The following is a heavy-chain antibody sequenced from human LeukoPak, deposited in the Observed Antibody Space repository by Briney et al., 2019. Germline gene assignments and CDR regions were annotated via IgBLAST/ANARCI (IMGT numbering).Heavy chain of an antibody. J-gene: IGHJ5*02. V-gene: IGHV4-34*01. Sequence: PSETLSLTCAVYGGSFSGYYWSWIRQPPGKGLEWIGEINHSGSTNYNPCLKSRVTISVDTSKNQFSLKLSSVTAADTAVYYCARVQGQGIAAAGTFDPWGQGTLVTVSS. CDR1: GGSFSGYY. CDR3: ARVQGQGIAAAGTFDP. D-gene: IGHD6-13*01. CDR2: INHSGST.